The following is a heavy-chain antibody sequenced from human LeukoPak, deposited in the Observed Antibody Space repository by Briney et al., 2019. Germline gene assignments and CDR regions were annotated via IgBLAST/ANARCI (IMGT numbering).Heavy chain of an antibody. J-gene: IGHJ4*02. Sequence: GGSLRLSCAASGFTFSSYAMSWVRQAPGKGLEWVSAISGSGGSTCYADSVKGRFTISRDNSKNTLYLQMNSLRAEDTAVYYCAKVRAVGGTIDYWGQGTLVTVSS. V-gene: IGHV3-23*01. CDR3: AKVRAVGGTIDY. CDR1: GFTFSSYA. D-gene: IGHD6-19*01. CDR2: ISGSGGST.